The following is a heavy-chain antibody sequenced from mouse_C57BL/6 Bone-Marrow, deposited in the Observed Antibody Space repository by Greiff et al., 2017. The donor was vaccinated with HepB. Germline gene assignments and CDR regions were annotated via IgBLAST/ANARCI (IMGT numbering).Heavy chain of an antibody. J-gene: IGHJ4*01. D-gene: IGHD1-1*01. CDR2: IYPGDGDT. CDR1: GYAFSSSW. CDR3: AREGDYYGSSPHYYAMDY. V-gene: IGHV1-82*01. Sequence: VQVVESGPELVKPGASVKISCKASGYAFSSSWMNWVKQRPGKGLEWIGRIYPGDGDTNYNGTFKGKATLTADKSSSTAYMQLSSLTSEDSAVYFCAREGDYYGSSPHYYAMDYWGQGTSVTVSS.